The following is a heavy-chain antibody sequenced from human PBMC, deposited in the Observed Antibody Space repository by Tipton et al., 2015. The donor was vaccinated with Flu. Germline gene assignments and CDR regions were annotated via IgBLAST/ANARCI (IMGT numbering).Heavy chain of an antibody. CDR3: AKDDGDYYDCSGYYGDFDY. CDR2: IRYDGSNK. J-gene: IGHJ4*02. Sequence: SLRLSCAASGFTFSSYGMHWVRQAPGKGLEWVAFIRYDGSNKYYADSVKGRFTISRDNSKNTLYLQMNSLRAEDTAVYYCAKDDGDYYDCSGYYGDFDYWGQGTLVTVSS. D-gene: IGHD3-22*01. CDR1: GFTFSSYG. V-gene: IGHV3-30*02.